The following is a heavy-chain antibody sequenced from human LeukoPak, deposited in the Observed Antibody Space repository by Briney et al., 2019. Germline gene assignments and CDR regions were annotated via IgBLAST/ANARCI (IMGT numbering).Heavy chain of an antibody. D-gene: IGHD3-22*01. CDR1: GFTYSDYW. Sequence: GGSLRLSCVASGFTYSDYWMHWVRQVPGKGLVWVSRVDGDGRSTSYADSVKGRFTISRDTAKNTLYLQMNSLRAEDTAVYYCVRDDDRPDNGLDYWGQGTLVTVSS. CDR2: VDGDGRST. CDR3: VRDDDRPDNGLDY. J-gene: IGHJ4*02. V-gene: IGHV3-74*01.